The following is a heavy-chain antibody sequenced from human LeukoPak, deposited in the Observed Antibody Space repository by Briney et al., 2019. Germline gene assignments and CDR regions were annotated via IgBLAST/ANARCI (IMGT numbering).Heavy chain of an antibody. D-gene: IGHD2-15*01. Sequence: PGGSLRLSCVASGFTFRSYWMSWVRQAPAKGLEWVANIKQDGSEKYYVDSVKGRFTNSRDNAKNSLYLQMNSLRAEDTAVYYCARAGCSGGSCYYWGQGTLVTVSS. CDR3: ARAGCSGGSCYY. J-gene: IGHJ4*02. V-gene: IGHV3-7*01. CDR1: GFTFRSYW. CDR2: IKQDGSEK.